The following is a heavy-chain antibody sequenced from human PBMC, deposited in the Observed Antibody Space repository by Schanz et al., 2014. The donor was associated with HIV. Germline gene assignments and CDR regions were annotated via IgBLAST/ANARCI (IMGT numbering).Heavy chain of an antibody. Sequence: QVWLVQSGAEVKKPGASVRVSCKASGYNFGNLDINWVRQATGQGLEWLGWMNPGSGNTGYAQKLQGRVTMTTDTSTSTAYMELRSLRSDDTAVYYCARVGSGSYYVRYFDYWGQGTLVTVSS. J-gene: IGHJ4*02. V-gene: IGHV1-8*02. CDR3: ARVGSGSYYVRYFDY. D-gene: IGHD3-10*01. CDR1: GYNFGNLD. CDR2: MNPGSGNT.